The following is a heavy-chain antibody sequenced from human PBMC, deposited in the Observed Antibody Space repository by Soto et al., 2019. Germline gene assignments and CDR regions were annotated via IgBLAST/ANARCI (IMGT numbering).Heavy chain of an antibody. D-gene: IGHD6-13*01. J-gene: IGHJ5*02. Sequence: ASVKVSCKGSGYTFTSYGIHWVRQAPGQRLEWMGWINAANGDTKYSPKFQGRVTITRDTSASTAYMELSSLRSEDTAVYYCVRRHVSATGIDWFDPWGQGTLVTVSS. CDR1: GYTFTSYG. V-gene: IGHV1-3*01. CDR2: INAANGDT. CDR3: VRRHVSATGIDWFDP.